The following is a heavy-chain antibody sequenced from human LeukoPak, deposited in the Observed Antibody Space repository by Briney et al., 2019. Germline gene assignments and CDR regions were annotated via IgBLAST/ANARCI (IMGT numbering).Heavy chain of an antibody. CDR2: ISSSSSYI. D-gene: IGHD6-6*01. J-gene: IGHJ4*02. CDR1: GFTFSSYS. CDR3: ARDIAAQLYYFDY. Sequence: GGSLRLSCAASGFTFSSYSMNWVRQAPGKGPEWVSSISSSSSYIYYADSVKGRFTISRDNAKNSLHLQMNSLRAEDTAVYYCARDIAAQLYYFDYWSQGTLVTVSS. V-gene: IGHV3-21*01.